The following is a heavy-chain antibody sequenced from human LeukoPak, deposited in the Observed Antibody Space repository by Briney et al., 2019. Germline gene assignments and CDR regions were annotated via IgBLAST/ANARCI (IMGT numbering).Heavy chain of an antibody. CDR3: ARHPSDSKLFDY. Sequence: ASVKVSCKASGYTFTSYGISWVRQAPGQGLEWMGWISAYNGNTNYAQKLQGRVTMTTDTSTSTAYMELSSLRSEDTAVYYCARHPSDSKLFDYWGQGTLVTVSS. CDR1: GYTFTSYG. V-gene: IGHV1-18*01. J-gene: IGHJ4*02. CDR2: ISAYNGNT. D-gene: IGHD3-22*01.